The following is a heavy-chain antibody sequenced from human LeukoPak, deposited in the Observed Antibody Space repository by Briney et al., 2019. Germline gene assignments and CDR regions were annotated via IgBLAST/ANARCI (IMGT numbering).Heavy chain of an antibody. CDR3: ARGILSGYLNWFDP. J-gene: IGHJ5*02. V-gene: IGHV3-23*01. CDR2: ISGSGGST. Sequence: GGSLRLSCAASGFTFSSYAMSWVRQAPGKGLEWVSAISGSGGSTYYADSVKGRFTISRDNSKNTLYLQMNSLRAEDTALYYCARGILSGYLNWFDPWGQGTLVTVSS. D-gene: IGHD3-22*01. CDR1: GFTFSSYA.